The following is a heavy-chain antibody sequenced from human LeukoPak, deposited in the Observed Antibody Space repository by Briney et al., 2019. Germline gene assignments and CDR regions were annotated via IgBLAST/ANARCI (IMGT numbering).Heavy chain of an antibody. CDR1: GGSISSYY. D-gene: IGHD2-21*02. CDR2: IYYSGST. J-gene: IGHJ4*02. CDR3: ARGLAYCGGDCYSGLQAPNPYFDY. V-gene: IGHV4-59*01. Sequence: PSETLSLTCTVSGGSISSYYWSWIRQPPGKGLEWIGYIYYSGSTNYNPSLKSRVTISVDTSKNQFSLKLSSVTAADTAVYYCARGLAYCGGDCYSGLQAPNPYFDYWGQGTLVTVSS.